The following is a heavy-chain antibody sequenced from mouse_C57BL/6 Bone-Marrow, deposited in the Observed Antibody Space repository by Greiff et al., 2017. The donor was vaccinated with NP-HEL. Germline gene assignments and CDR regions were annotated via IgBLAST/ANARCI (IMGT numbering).Heavy chain of an antibody. CDR1: GYTFTSYW. CDR2: IHPNSGST. V-gene: IGHV1-64*01. J-gene: IGHJ2*01. D-gene: IGHD1-1*01. CDR3: ARPFITTVVATPDY. Sequence: QVQLQQPGAELVKPGASVKLSCKASGYTFTSYWMHWVKQRPGQGLEWIGMIHPNSGSTNYNEKFKSKATLTVDKSSSTAYMQLSSLTSEDSAVYYCARPFITTVVATPDYWGQGTTLTVSS.